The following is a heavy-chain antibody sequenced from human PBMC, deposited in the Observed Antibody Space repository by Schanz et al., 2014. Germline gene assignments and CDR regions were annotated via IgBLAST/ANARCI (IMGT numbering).Heavy chain of an antibody. CDR1: GFTFISYD. Sequence: QAQLVESGGGVVQPGRSLRLSCVASGFTFISYDIHWVRQAPGKGLEWVAVIRYDGRNKNFVESVKGRFTISRDNSNNTVYLQMNTLRAEDTALYYCARDTAQSCIGPSCFECFQHWGQGALVTVSS. CDR2: IRYDGRNK. J-gene: IGHJ1*01. V-gene: IGHV3-33*01. CDR3: ARDTAQSCIGPSCFECFQH. D-gene: IGHD2-2*01.